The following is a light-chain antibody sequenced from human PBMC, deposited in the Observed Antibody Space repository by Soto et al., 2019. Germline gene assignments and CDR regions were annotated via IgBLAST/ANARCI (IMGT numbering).Light chain of an antibody. CDR3: AAWYDSLSGPV. CDR2: SNN. Sequence: QSVLTQPPSASGTPGQRVTISCSGSSSNIGSNYVYWYQQLPRTAPKLLIYSNNQRPSAVPDRFSCSKTGTSASLAISGLRSEEEADYYCAAWYDSLSGPVFGGGTKLTVL. CDR1: SSNIGSNY. J-gene: IGLJ3*02. V-gene: IGLV1-47*02.